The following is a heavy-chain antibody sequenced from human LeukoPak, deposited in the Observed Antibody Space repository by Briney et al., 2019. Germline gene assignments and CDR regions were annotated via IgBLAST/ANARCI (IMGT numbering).Heavy chain of an antibody. CDR1: GFTFSSYA. D-gene: IGHD6-13*01. CDR3: AKDQGVTAAGDFDY. V-gene: IGHV3-30-3*01. J-gene: IGHJ4*02. CDR2: ISYDGSSE. Sequence: GGSLRLSCAASGFTFSSYAMHWVRQAPGEGLEWVAVISYDGSSEFYADSVKGRFTISRDNSKNTLYLQMNSLRAEDTAVYYCAKDQGVTAAGDFDYWGQGTLVTVSS.